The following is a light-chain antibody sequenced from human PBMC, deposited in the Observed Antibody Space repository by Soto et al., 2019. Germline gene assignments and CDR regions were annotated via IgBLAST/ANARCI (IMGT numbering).Light chain of an antibody. V-gene: IGLV1-51*02. CDR3: GTWDSSLSAGEV. Sequence: QSVLTQPPSMSAAPGQKVTISCSGSSSNIGNNYVSWYQQLPGTAPKLLIYENNKRPSGIPDRFSGSKSGTSATLGITGLQTGDEADYYCGTWDSSLSAGEVFGGGTKLTVL. CDR2: ENN. J-gene: IGLJ3*02. CDR1: SSNIGNNY.